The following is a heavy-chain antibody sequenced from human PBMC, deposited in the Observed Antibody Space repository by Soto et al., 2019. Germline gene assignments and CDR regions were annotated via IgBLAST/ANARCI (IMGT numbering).Heavy chain of an antibody. CDR3: ARDGGYGDSYFDY. D-gene: IGHD4-17*01. J-gene: IGHJ4*02. Sequence: GGSLRLSCAASGFTFSSYGMHWVRQAPGKGLEWVAVIWYAGSNKYYADSVKGRFTISRDNSKNTLYLQMNSLRAEDTAVYYCARDGGYGDSYFDYWGQGTLVTVSS. CDR2: IWYAGSNK. CDR1: GFTFSSYG. V-gene: IGHV3-33*01.